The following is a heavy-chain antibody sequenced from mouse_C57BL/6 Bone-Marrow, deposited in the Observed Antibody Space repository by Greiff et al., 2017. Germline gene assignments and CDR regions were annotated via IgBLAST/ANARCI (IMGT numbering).Heavy chain of an antibody. CDR1: GFTFSSYA. CDR2: ISDGGSYT. CDR3: AKILSPGSNY. J-gene: IGHJ4*01. V-gene: IGHV5-4*03. D-gene: IGHD1-1*01. Sequence: EVKLVESGGGLVKPGGSLKLSCAASGFTFSSYAMSWVRQTPEKRLEWVATISDGGSYTYYPDNVKGRFTISRDNAKNNLYLQMSHLKSEDTAMYYCAKILSPGSNYWGQGTSVTVSS.